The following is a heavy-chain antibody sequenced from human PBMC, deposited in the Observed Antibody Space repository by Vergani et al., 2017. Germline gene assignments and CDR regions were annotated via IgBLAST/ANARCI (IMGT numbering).Heavy chain of an antibody. CDR3: AKVAAELLDVDY. D-gene: IGHD1-26*01. CDR2: ISGSGGST. J-gene: IGHJ4*02. Sequence: EVQLVESGGGLVQPGGSLRLSCAASGFTFSSYAMSWVRQAPGKGLEWVSAISGSGGSTYYADAVKGRVTFSRDNSKTSLYLQMNRMSAEDTALYYCAKVAAELLDVDYWGQGTLVTVSS. CDR1: GFTFSSYA. V-gene: IGHV3-23*04.